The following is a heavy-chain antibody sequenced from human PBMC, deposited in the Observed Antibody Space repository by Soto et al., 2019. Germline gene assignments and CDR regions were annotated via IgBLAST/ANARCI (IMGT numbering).Heavy chain of an antibody. CDR1: GFSFSNYW. D-gene: IGHD2-15*01. Sequence: GGSLRLSCAASGFSFSNYWMHWVRQSPGKGLVWVSRINSNYSTSYADSVKGRFTISRDNAKNTLYLQMNSLRVEDTAVYYCAGRYCSGGSCYPVGAFDLWGQGTVVTVSS. V-gene: IGHV3-74*01. CDR2: INSNYST. CDR3: AGRYCSGGSCYPVGAFDL. J-gene: IGHJ3*01.